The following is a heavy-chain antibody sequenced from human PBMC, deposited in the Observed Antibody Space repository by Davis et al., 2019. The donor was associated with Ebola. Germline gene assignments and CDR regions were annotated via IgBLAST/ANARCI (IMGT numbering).Heavy chain of an antibody. CDR3: ATRQIPVIRLYGMDV. Sequence: GGSLRLSCAASGFTFSSYWMSWVRQAPGKGLEWVASIKHDGSEEFYVDSVKGRFTIFRDNIKKSLYLQMSSLRAEDTAVYYCATRQIPVIRLYGMDVWGRGTTVTVSS. CDR2: IKHDGSEE. D-gene: IGHD3-10*01. V-gene: IGHV3-7*01. CDR1: GFTFSSYW. J-gene: IGHJ6*02.